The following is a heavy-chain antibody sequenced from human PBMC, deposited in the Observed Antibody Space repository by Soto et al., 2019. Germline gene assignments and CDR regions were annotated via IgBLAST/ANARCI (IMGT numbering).Heavy chain of an antibody. CDR1: VYTFTSYG. D-gene: IGHD2-2*01. Sequence: ASVKVSCKASVYTFTSYGISWVRQAPGQGLEWMGWISAYNGNTNYAQKLQGRVTITRDTSASTVYMELSSLRSEDTAVYYCARGKRSSYCISTSCYDSLLVEIDDNWGQGTLVTVSS. J-gene: IGHJ4*02. V-gene: IGHV1-18*01. CDR3: ARGKRSSYCISTSCYDSLLVEIDDN. CDR2: ISAYNGNT.